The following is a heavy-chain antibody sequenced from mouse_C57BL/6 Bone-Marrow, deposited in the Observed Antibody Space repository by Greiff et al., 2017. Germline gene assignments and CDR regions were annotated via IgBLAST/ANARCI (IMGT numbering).Heavy chain of an antibody. Sequence: QVQLQQSGAELVRPGASVTLSCKASGHTFTDYEMHWVKQTPVHGLEWIGAIDPETGGTAYNQKFKGKAILTADKSSSTAYMELRSLTSEDSAVYYCTRSGDKGYFDYWGQGTTLTVSS. CDR1: GHTFTDYE. V-gene: IGHV1-15*01. CDR3: TRSGDKGYFDY. CDR2: IDPETGGT. D-gene: IGHD2-13*01. J-gene: IGHJ2*01.